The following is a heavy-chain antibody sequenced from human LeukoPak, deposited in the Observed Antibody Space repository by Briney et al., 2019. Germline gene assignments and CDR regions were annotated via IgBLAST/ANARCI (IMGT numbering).Heavy chain of an antibody. D-gene: IGHD1-7*01. CDR1: GFTFSSYS. CDR2: ISSSSSYI. J-gene: IGHJ5*02. V-gene: IGHV3-21*01. Sequence: GGSLRLSCAASGFTFSSYSMNWVRQAPGKGLEWVSSISSSSSYIYYADSVKGRFTISRDNAKNSLYLQMNSLRAEDTAVYYCARVGTLGITGTNWFDPWGQGTLVTVSS. CDR3: ARVGTLGITGTNWFDP.